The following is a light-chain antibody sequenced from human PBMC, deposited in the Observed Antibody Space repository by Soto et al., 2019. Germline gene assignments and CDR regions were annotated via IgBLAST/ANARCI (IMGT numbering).Light chain of an antibody. J-gene: IGLJ2*01. V-gene: IGLV2-14*01. CDR2: EVS. CDR3: CSYTSDSGRV. Sequence: QSALTQPASVSGSPGQSVTISCTGTSSDVGGFDYVSWYQQYPGKVPKLLISEVSKRPSGISGRFSGSKSGNTASLTISGLRAEDEADYYCCSYTSDSGRVFGGGTKLTFL. CDR1: SSDVGGFDY.